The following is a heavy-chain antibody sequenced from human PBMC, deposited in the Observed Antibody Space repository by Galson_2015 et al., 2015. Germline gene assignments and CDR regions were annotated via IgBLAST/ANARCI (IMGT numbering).Heavy chain of an antibody. D-gene: IGHD4-11*01. CDR3: AHSGDYSNYPFDY. V-gene: IGHV2-5*02. CDR1: GFSLSTSGVG. J-gene: IGHJ4*02. CDR2: IYWDDEK. Sequence: PALVKPTQTLTLTCTFSGFSLSTSGVGVGWIRQPPGKALEWLAIIYWDDEKRYTPSLKSRLTVTKDTSKNQVILTMTNMDPMDTATYYCAHSGDYSNYPFDYWGQGTLVTVSS.